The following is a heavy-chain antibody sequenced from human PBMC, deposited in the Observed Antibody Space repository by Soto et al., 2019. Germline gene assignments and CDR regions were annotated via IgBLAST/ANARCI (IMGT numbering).Heavy chain of an antibody. D-gene: IGHD5-12*01. CDR1: GGTFSSYT. V-gene: IGHV1-69*12. J-gene: IGHJ2*01. CDR2: IIPIFGTA. CDR3: ARGNHRWLQLWYFDL. Sequence: QVQLVQSGAEVKKPGSSVTVSCKASGGTFSSYTISWVRQAPGQGLEWMGGIIPIFGTAKYAQKFQGRATIPEHESTSTAYTELSSLRSEDTAVYYCARGNHRWLQLWYFDLWGRGTLVTVSS.